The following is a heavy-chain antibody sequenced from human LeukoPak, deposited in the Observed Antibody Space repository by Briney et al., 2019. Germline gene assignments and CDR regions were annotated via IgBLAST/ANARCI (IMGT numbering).Heavy chain of an antibody. CDR3: ARHESVVTPDAFDI. J-gene: IGHJ3*02. D-gene: IGHD4-23*01. V-gene: IGHV4-59*08. CDR1: GGSISSYY. CDR2: IYYSGST. Sequence: PSETLSLTCTVSGGSISSYYWSWIRQPPGKGLEWIGYIYYSGSTNYNPSLKSRVTISVDTSKNQFSLKLSSVTAADTAVYYCARHESVVTPDAFDIWGQGTMVAVSS.